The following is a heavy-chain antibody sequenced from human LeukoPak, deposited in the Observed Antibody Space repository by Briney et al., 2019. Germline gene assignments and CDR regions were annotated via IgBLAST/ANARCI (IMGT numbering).Heavy chain of an antibody. CDR2: IYYSGST. J-gene: IGHJ4*02. V-gene: IGHV4-39*01. D-gene: IGHD3-9*01. CDR1: GGSISSSSYY. CDR3: ARGGLLRYFDWLAPDYFDY. Sequence: PSETLSLTCTVSGGSISSSSYYWGWIRQPPGKGLEWIGSIYYSGSTYYNPSLKSRVTISVDTSKNQFSLKLSSVTAADTAVYYCARGGLLRYFDWLAPDYFDYWGQGTLVTVSS.